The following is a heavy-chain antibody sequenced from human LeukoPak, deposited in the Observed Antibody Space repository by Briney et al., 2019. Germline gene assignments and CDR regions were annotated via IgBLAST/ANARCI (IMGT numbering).Heavy chain of an antibody. CDR1: GFTFSSYA. CDR2: ISYDGSYK. V-gene: IGHV3-30*04. D-gene: IGHD3-10*01. J-gene: IGHJ4*02. Sequence: GGSLRLSCAASGFTFSSYAMHWVRQAPGKGLEWVAVISYDGSYKYYADSVKGRFTISRDNSKNTLFLQMSSLRAEDTAVYYCARDPSPLWFGELFGPHFDYWGQGTLVTVSS. CDR3: ARDPSPLWFGELFGPHFDY.